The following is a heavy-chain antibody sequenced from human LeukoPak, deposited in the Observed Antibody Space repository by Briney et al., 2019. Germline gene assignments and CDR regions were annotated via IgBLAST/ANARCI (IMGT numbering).Heavy chain of an antibody. J-gene: IGHJ4*02. D-gene: IGHD5-18*01. V-gene: IGHV3-11*04. Sequence: AGGSLRLSCAASGFTFSDYYMSWIRQAPGKGLEWVSYISSSGSTIYYADSVKGRFTISRDNAKNSLYLQMNSLRAEDTAVYYCARGDTAMVTDFDYWGQGTLVTVSS. CDR3: ARGDTAMVTDFDY. CDR2: ISSSGSTI. CDR1: GFTFSDYY.